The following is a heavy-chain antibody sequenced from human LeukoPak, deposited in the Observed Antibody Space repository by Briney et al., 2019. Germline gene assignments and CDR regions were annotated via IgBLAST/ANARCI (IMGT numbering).Heavy chain of an antibody. Sequence: GRSLRLSCAASGFTFDDYAMHWVRQAPGKGLEWVSGISWNSGSIGYADSVKGRFTISRDNAKNSLYLQMNSLRAEDTALYYCAKDMGGSGSYYNGGDYWGQGTLVTVSS. D-gene: IGHD3-10*01. J-gene: IGHJ4*02. CDR1: GFTFDDYA. CDR3: AKDMGGSGSYYNGGDY. CDR2: ISWNSGSI. V-gene: IGHV3-9*01.